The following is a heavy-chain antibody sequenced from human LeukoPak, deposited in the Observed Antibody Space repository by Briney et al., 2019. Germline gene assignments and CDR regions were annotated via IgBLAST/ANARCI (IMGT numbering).Heavy chain of an antibody. J-gene: IGHJ4*02. CDR3: AREPSSARFGRIVGALYFDY. V-gene: IGHV3-53*01. CDR1: GFTVSSNY. Sequence: GGSLRLSCAASGFTVSSNYMSWVPQAPGKGLESVSVIYSGGSPYYADSVKGRFTISRDNSKNTLYLQMNSLRAEDTAVYYCAREPSSARFGRIVGALYFDYWGQGTLVTVSS. CDR2: IYSGGSP. D-gene: IGHD1-26*01.